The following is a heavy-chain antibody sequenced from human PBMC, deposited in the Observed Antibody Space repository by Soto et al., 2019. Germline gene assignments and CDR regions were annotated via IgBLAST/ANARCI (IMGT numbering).Heavy chain of an antibody. CDR1: GGTFSSYA. D-gene: IGHD5-18*01. CDR2: IIPIFGTA. Sequence: QVQLVQSGAEVKKPGSSVKVSCKASGGTFSSYAISWVRQAPGQGLEWMGGIIPIFGTANYAQKFQGRVTITADEYTSTAYMELSSLRSEDTAIYYCARLTGIHLWFPVSHLGQGTLVTVSS. CDR3: ARLTGIHLWFPVSH. J-gene: IGHJ1*01. V-gene: IGHV1-69*12.